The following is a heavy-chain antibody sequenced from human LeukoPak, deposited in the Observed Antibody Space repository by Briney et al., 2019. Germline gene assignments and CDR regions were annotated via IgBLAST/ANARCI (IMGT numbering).Heavy chain of an antibody. V-gene: IGHV3-7*03. CDR3: AKASWVSSTDAVR. CDR1: GFTFSTYW. Sequence: AGGSLRLSCAASGFTFSTYWMSWVRQAPGKGLEWVANIKEDGSEKYYGDSVKGRFTISRDNAKNSLYLEMNSLRVEDTAIYYCAKASWVSSTDAVRWGQGTLATVSS. CDR2: IKEDGSEK. J-gene: IGHJ4*02. D-gene: IGHD3-16*01.